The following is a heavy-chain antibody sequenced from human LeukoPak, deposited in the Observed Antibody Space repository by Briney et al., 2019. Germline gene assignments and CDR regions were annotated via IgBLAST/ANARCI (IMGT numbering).Heavy chain of an antibody. CDR2: IYPGDSDT. D-gene: IGHD1-26*01. Sequence: GESLKISCKGSGYSFTSYWIGWVRQMPGKGLEWMGIIYPGDSDTRYSPSFQGQVTISADKSISTAYLQWSSLKASDTAMYYCASQSGSPSGPDQYYFDYWGQGTLVTVSS. CDR1: GYSFTSYW. V-gene: IGHV5-51*01. CDR3: ASQSGSPSGPDQYYFDY. J-gene: IGHJ4*02.